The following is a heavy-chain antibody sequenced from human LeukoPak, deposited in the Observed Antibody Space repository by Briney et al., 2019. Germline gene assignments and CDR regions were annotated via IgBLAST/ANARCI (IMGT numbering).Heavy chain of an antibody. V-gene: IGHV1-2*02. CDR1: GYTFTGYY. J-gene: IGHJ4*02. CDR2: INPNSGGT. Sequence: GASVKVSCKASGYTFTGYYMHWVRQAPGQGLEWMGWINPNSGGTNYAQKFQGRVTMTRDTSISTAYMELSRLRSDDTAVYYCARDRHYDILTGYYPMEYWGQGTLVTVSS. CDR3: ARDRHYDILTGYYPMEY. D-gene: IGHD3-9*01.